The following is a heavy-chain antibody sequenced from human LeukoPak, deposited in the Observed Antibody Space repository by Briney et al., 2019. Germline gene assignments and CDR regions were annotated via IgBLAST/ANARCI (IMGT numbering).Heavy chain of an antibody. Sequence: ASVKVSCKASGYTFTGYYMHWVRQAPGQGLEWMGWINTNTGNPTYAQGFTGRFVFSLDTSVSTAYLQISSLKAEDTAVYYCAVGLWYFDLWGRGTLVTVSS. J-gene: IGHJ2*01. V-gene: IGHV7-4-1*02. CDR2: INTNTGNP. CDR3: AVGLWYFDL. CDR1: GYTFTGYY.